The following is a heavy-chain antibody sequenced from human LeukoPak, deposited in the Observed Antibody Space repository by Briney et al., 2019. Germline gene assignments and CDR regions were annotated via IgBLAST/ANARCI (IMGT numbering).Heavy chain of an antibody. Sequence: GGSLRLSCAASGFTFSSYSMNWVRQAPGNGLEWVSSISSSSSYIYYADSVKGRFTISRDNAKNSLYLQMNSLRAEDTAVYYCARVCSSSWRLHAFDIWGQGTMVTVSS. D-gene: IGHD6-13*01. V-gene: IGHV3-21*01. J-gene: IGHJ3*02. CDR1: GFTFSSYS. CDR3: ARVCSSSWRLHAFDI. CDR2: ISSSSSYI.